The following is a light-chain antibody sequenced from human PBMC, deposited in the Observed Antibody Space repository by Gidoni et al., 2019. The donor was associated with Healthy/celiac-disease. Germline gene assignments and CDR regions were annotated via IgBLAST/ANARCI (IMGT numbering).Light chain of an antibody. CDR1: SSNIGAGYD. Sequence: QSVLTQQPAVAGAPGQRGPISCTGSSSNIGAGYDVHWYQPPPGTAPKLLIYGNSNRPSGVPARFSGSTSGTSASLALTGLPADDEADYYCQSYDRSLSGFYVFGTGTKVTVL. CDR2: GNS. V-gene: IGLV1-40*01. J-gene: IGLJ1*01. CDR3: QSYDRSLSGFYV.